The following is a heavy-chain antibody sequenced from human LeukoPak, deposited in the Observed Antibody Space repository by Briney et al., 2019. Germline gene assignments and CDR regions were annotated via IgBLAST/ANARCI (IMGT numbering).Heavy chain of an antibody. CDR3: ARGGGPFDP. CDR1: GGSISSGDYY. CDR2: IYHTGST. J-gene: IGHJ5*02. V-gene: IGHV4-30-2*01. D-gene: IGHD6-25*01. Sequence: SETLSLTCTVSGGSISSGDYYWSWIRQPPGKGLEYIGYIYHTGSTYYSPSLKSRVTISIDTSRNQFSLKLTSVTAADTAVYYCARGGGPFDPWGQGTLVTVSS.